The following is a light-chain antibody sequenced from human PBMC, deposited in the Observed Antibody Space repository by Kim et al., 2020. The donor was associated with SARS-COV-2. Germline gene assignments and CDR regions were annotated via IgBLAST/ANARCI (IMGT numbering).Light chain of an antibody. CDR2: DTT. CDR1: SCQF. Sequence: SCQFTYWIQQKPGQAPRTLIYDTTRRHSWTPARFSGSFLGGEAALTLSSAQAEDEADYYCLVSHSGTRVFGTGTQLTVL. CDR3: LVSHSGTRV. J-gene: IGLJ3*02. V-gene: IGLV7-46*01.